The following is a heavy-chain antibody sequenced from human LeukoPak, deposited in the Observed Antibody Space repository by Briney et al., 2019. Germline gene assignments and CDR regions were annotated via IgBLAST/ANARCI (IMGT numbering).Heavy chain of an antibody. V-gene: IGHV4-39*01. J-gene: IGHJ3*02. CDR1: GGSISSRSYY. D-gene: IGHD2-2*01. Sequence: SETLSLTCTVSGGSISSRSYYWGWIRQPPGKGLEWIGSIYYSGSTYYNPSLKSRVTISVDTSKNQFSLKLSSVTAADTAVYYCARGGRSRWHAFDIWGQGTMVTVSS. CDR3: ARGGRSRWHAFDI. CDR2: IYYSGST.